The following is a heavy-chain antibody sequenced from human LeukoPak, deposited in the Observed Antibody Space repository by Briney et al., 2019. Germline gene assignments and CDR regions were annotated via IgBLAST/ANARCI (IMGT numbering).Heavy chain of an antibody. V-gene: IGHV4-4*07. Sequence: SETLSLTCTVSGGSTSSYYWSWIRQPAGKGLEWIGRIYSSGSTNYNPSLKSRVTISVDTSNNQFSLKLSSVTAADTAVYYCARVRYGGTYDYWGQGTLVTVSS. D-gene: IGHD4/OR15-4a*01. CDR1: GGSTSSYY. J-gene: IGHJ4*02. CDR3: ARVRYGGTYDY. CDR2: IYSSGST.